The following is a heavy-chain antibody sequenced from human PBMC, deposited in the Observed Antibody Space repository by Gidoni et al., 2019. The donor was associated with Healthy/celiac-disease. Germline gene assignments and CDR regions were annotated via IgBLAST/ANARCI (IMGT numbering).Heavy chain of an antibody. D-gene: IGHD3-22*01. CDR1: GGSISSGGYY. J-gene: IGHJ4*02. Sequence: QVQLQESGPGLVQPSQTPPLTCTVSGGSISSGGYYWSWIRQHPGKGLEWLGYISYSGSTYYNPSLKSRVTISVDTSKNQFSLKLSSVTAADTAVYYCASDSSGYEGAFDYWGQGTLVTVSS. CDR3: ASDSSGYEGAFDY. V-gene: IGHV4-31*03. CDR2: ISYSGST.